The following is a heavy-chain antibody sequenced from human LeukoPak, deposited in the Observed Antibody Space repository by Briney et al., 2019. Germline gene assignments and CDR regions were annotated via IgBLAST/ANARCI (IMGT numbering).Heavy chain of an antibody. D-gene: IGHD3-16*02. V-gene: IGHV3-21*01. J-gene: IGHJ4*02. CDR3: ARDLASYDYVWGSYRRGIDY. CDR2: ISSSSSYI. CDR1: GFTFSTYS. Sequence: PGGSLRLSCEVSGFTFSTYSMNWVRQAPGKGLEWVSSISSSSSYIYYADSVKGRFTISRDNAKNSLYLQMNSLRAEDTAVYYCARDLASYDYVWGSYRRGIDYWGQGTLVTVSS.